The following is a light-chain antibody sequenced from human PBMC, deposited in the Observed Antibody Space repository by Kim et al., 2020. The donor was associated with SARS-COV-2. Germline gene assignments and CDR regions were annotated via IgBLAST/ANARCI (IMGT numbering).Light chain of an antibody. CDR3: NSRDSNDNVV. CDR2: GKT. Sequence: VALGHTFRVNFQGVRLNTYYSTQYQPQPGQTPILVSYGKTSPPSWIPDRFSGSTSVNTASLTITETQAGDEADYYCNSRDSNDNVVFGGGTQLTVL. CDR1: RLNTYY. J-gene: IGLJ2*01. V-gene: IGLV3-19*01.